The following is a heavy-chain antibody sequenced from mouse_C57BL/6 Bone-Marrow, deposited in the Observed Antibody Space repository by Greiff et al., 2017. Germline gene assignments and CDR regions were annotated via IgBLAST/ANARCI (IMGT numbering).Heavy chain of an antibody. CDR1: GYAFTNYL. J-gene: IGHJ2*01. Sequence: VQLQQSGAELVRPGTSVKVSCKASGYAFTNYLIEWVKQRPGQGLEWIGVINPGSGGTNYNEKFEGKATLTADKSSSTAYMQLSSLTSEDSAVYFCAREGGYFDYWGQGTTLTVSS. V-gene: IGHV1-54*01. CDR3: AREGGYFDY. CDR2: INPGSGGT.